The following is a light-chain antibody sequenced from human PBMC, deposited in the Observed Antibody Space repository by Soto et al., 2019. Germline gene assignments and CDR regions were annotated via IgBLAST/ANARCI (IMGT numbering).Light chain of an antibody. CDR3: QQYGSSLWT. Sequence: EIVLTQSPGTLSLSPGGRATLSCRASQSVSSSYLAWYQQKPGQAPRLLIYGASSRATGIPDRFSGSGSGTDFTLTISRLEPEDFAVYYCQQYGSSLWTFGQGTKVDI. CDR2: GAS. V-gene: IGKV3-20*01. CDR1: QSVSSSY. J-gene: IGKJ1*01.